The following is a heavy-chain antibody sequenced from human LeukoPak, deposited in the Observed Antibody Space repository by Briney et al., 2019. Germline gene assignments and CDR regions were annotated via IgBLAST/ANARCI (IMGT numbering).Heavy chain of an antibody. D-gene: IGHD3-3*01. CDR3: ARDMPHGKREYYDFWSDDYYYYYMDV. Sequence: PGGSLRLSCAASGFTFSSYAMHWVRQAPGKGLEYVSAISSNGGSTYYANSVKGRFTISRDNSKNTLYLQMGSLRAEDMAVYYCARDMPHGKREYYDFWSDDYYYYYMDVWGKGTTVTVSS. J-gene: IGHJ6*03. CDR2: ISSNGGST. CDR1: GFTFSSYA. V-gene: IGHV3-64*01.